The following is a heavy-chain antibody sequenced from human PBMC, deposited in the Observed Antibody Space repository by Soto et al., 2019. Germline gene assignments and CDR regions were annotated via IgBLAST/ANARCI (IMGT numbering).Heavy chain of an antibody. CDR2: IYYSGST. J-gene: IGHJ6*02. CDR1: GGSISSYY. Sequence: PSETLSLTXTVSGGSISSYYWSWIRQPPGKGLEWIGYIYYSGSTNYNPSLKSRVTISVDTSKNQFSLKLSSVTAADTAVYYCARDYRRYCSGGSCYSYYYYGMDVWGQGTTVTVSS. CDR3: ARDYRRYCSGGSCYSYYYYGMDV. D-gene: IGHD2-15*01. V-gene: IGHV4-59*01.